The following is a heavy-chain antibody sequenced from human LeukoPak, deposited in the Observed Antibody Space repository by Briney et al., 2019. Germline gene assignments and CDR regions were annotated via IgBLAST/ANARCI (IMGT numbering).Heavy chain of an antibody. J-gene: IGHJ4*02. CDR3: TKGYCSSTSCPNFDY. D-gene: IGHD2-2*01. V-gene: IGHV4-34*01. CDR2: INHSGST. Sequence: SETLSLTCAVYGGSFSGYYWSWIRQPPGKGLEWIGEINHSGSTNYNPSLKSRVTISVDTSKNQFSLKLSSVTAADTAVYYCTKGYCSSTSCPNFDYWGQGTLVTVSS. CDR1: GGSFSGYY.